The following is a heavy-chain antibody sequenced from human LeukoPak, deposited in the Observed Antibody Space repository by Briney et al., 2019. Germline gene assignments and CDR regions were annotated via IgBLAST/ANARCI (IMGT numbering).Heavy chain of an antibody. J-gene: IGHJ6*03. Sequence: GGSLRLSCAASGFTFSSYWMHWVRQAPGKGLVWVSRINSYGGNTFYADSVKGRFTISRDNAKNTLYLQMNSLRAEDTAVYYCAREHYFYYMDGWGKGTTVTVSS. CDR3: AREHYFYYMDG. V-gene: IGHV3-74*01. CDR2: INSYGGNT. CDR1: GFTFSSYW.